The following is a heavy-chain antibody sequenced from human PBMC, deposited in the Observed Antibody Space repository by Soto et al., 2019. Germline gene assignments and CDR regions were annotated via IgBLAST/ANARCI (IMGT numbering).Heavy chain of an antibody. D-gene: IGHD6-19*01. V-gene: IGHV4-30-2*01. Sequence: QLQLQESGSGLVKPSQTLSLTCAVSGGSISSGGYSWSWIRQPPGKGLEWIGYIYHSGSTYYNPTLKSRVTISVDRSKSQFSLKLSSVTAADTAVYYWARAGGLGAVAVDYWGQGTLVTVSS. J-gene: IGHJ4*02. CDR3: ARAGGLGAVAVDY. CDR2: IYHSGST. CDR1: GGSISSGGYS.